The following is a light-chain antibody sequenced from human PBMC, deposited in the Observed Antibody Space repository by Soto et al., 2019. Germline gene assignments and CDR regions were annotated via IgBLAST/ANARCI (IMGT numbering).Light chain of an antibody. Sequence: QSVLPQPASVSGSPGQSITISCTGTSSDVGTYNFVSWYQQHPGKAPKLMICEGSKRPSGVSNRFSGSKSGNTASLTISGLQAEDEADYYCCSYAGSSTYVFGTGTKLPVL. V-gene: IGLV2-23*01. CDR2: EGS. J-gene: IGLJ1*01. CDR3: CSYAGSSTYV. CDR1: SSDVGTYNF.